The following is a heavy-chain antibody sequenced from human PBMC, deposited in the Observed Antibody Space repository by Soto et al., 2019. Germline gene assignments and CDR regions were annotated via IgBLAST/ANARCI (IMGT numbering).Heavy chain of an antibody. CDR2: VGGDASDT. D-gene: IGHD2-21*01. CDR1: GFNFGNYA. V-gene: IGHV3-23*01. J-gene: IGHJ3*02. CDR3: AKDFIPRNSIYDPFDI. Sequence: EVQLLESGGGLVQPGGSLEVSCRASGFNFGNYAMSWVRQAPGKGPEWVSSVGGDASDTHYADSVRGRFTISRDNSKNTLYLHMNSLRADDTAIYFCAKDFIPRNSIYDPFDIWGQGTTVSVSS.